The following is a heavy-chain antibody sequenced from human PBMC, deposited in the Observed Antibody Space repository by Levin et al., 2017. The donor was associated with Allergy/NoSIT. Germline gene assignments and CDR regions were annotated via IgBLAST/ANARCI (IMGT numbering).Heavy chain of an antibody. J-gene: IGHJ6*02. CDR1: GYTFTDYY. CDR2: IYPYSGGS. CDR3: ARELNVVVPTASSYYYYGMDV. Sequence: GESLKISCKASGYTFTDYYMYWVRQAPGQGLEWMGWIYPYSGGSNYAQKFQGRVTMTRDTSISTAYMELSRPRSDDTAVYYCARELNVVVPTASSYYYYGMDVWGQGTTVTVSS. V-gene: IGHV1-2*02. D-gene: IGHD2-2*01.